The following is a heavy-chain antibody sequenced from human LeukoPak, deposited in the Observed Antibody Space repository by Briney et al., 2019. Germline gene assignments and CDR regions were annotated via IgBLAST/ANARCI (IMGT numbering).Heavy chain of an antibody. Sequence: GGSLRLSCAASGFTFSSFGMSWVRQAPGKGLEWVSSISGSGISTYYADSLKGRFTISRDNFKNTLFLQLNSLRAEDTAVYYCAKDLRGYDMDFDYWGQGTLVTVSS. D-gene: IGHD5-12*01. J-gene: IGHJ4*02. CDR3: AKDLRGYDMDFDY. V-gene: IGHV3-23*01. CDR1: GFTFSSFG. CDR2: ISGSGIST.